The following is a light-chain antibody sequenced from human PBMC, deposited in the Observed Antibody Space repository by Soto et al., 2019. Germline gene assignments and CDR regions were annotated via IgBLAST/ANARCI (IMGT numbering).Light chain of an antibody. V-gene: IGKV1-27*01. CDR2: EAS. J-gene: IGKJ3*01. CDR3: HSYNSFPFT. Sequence: DLQMTQSPSSLSASVGDRVTLTCRASPGINTYLAWYQQRPGHAPKLLIYEASTLQSGVPPRFSGTGSRTHLTLTISSLRPEDVGTYFCHSYNSFPFTFGPGTRVDLK. CDR1: PGINTY.